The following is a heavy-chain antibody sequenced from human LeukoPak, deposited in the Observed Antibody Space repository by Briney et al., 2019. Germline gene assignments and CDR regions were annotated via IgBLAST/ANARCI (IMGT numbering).Heavy chain of an antibody. J-gene: IGHJ5*02. CDR3: ARGPPLFDP. CDR2: IWFDGSNK. V-gene: IGHV3-30*02. CDR1: GFTFSSYG. Sequence: GVSLRLSCAASGFTFSSYGMHWVRQAPGKGLEWVAFIWFDGSNKYDADSVKGRFTISRDNSKNTLYLQMNSLRAEDTAVYYCARGPPLFDPWGQGTLVTVSS.